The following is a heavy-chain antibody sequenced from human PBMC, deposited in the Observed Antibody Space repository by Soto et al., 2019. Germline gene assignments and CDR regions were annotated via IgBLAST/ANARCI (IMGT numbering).Heavy chain of an antibody. CDR3: ASTGYSSGPLGY. J-gene: IGHJ4*02. V-gene: IGHV1-69*13. CDR1: GGTFSSYA. CDR2: IIPIFGTA. D-gene: IGHD6-19*01. Sequence: ASVKVSCKASGGTFSSYAISWVRQAPGQGLEWMGGIIPIFGTANYAQKFQGRVTITADESTSTAYMELSSLRSEDTAVYYCASTGYSSGPLGYGGQGTLVTV.